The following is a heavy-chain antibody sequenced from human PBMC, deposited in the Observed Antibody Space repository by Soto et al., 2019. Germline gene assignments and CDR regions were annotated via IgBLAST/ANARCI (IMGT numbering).Heavy chain of an antibody. CDR1: GGTFSRYS. D-gene: IGHD2-2*01. CDR3: AREDRDRETGLVPAAIDGMDV. Sequence: QVQLGQSGAEVKQPGSSVQVSCQASGGTFSRYSITWVRQAPGHGLEWIGRIIPIFGIASYAQKFQGRVTITADESTSTAYMELSSLRSDDTAVYYCAREDRDRETGLVPAAIDGMDVW. V-gene: IGHV1-69*08. J-gene: IGHJ6*01. CDR2: IIPIFGIA.